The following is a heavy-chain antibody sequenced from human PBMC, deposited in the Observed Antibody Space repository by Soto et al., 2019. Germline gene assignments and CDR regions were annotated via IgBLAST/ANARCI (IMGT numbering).Heavy chain of an antibody. J-gene: IGHJ3*02. CDR1: GYPVTAYY. D-gene: IGHD3-3*01. Sequence: QLHLVQSGAVVKKPGASVTVSCSASGYPVTAYYMHWVRQAPGRGLEWMGGINPATGAAKYTQTFQGRVTMARDTATSTVFMELSGLTSEDPAVFYCARGGGVGVAGSAAFDMWCQGNLVTVSS. CDR2: INPATGAA. CDR3: ARGGGVGVAGSAAFDM. V-gene: IGHV1-2*02.